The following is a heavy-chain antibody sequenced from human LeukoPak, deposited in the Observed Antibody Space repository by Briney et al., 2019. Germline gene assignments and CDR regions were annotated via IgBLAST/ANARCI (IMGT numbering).Heavy chain of an antibody. J-gene: IGHJ4*02. CDR2: ISYDGSNK. D-gene: IGHD2-2*01. V-gene: IGHV3-30*18. CDR3: AKPARVVVPAAMNLFDY. Sequence: PGRSLRLSCAASGFTFSSYAMHWVRQAPGKGLEWVAVISYDGSNKYYADSVKGRFTISRDNSKDTLYLQMNSLRAEDTAVYYCAKPARVVVPAAMNLFDYWGQGTLVTVSS. CDR1: GFTFSSYA.